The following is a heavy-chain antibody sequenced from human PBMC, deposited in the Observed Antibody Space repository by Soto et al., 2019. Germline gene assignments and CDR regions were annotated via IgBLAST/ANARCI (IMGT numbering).Heavy chain of an antibody. J-gene: IGHJ5*02. D-gene: IGHD2-2*01. V-gene: IGHV3-30*18. Sequence: QVQLVESGGGVVQPGRSLRLSCVASGFTFSSYGMHWVRQAPGKGLEWVAVIAYDGSNKYYADSVKGRFTISRDNSKNTLYLQMNSLRAEDTAVYYCAKDNCISTSCYRLYNWFDPWGQGTLVNVSS. CDR2: IAYDGSNK. CDR1: GFTFSSYG. CDR3: AKDNCISTSCYRLYNWFDP.